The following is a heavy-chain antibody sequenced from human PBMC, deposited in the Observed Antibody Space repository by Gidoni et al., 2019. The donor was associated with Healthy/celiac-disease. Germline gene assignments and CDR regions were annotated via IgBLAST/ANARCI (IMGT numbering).Heavy chain of an antibody. D-gene: IGHD6-13*01. Sequence: EVQLLESGGGLVQPGGSLRLSCAASGFTFSRYAMSWVRQAPVKGLGWVSAISGSGGSTYYADSVKGRFTISRDNSKNTLYLQMNSLRAEDTAVYYCAKDRRQLVLAWYFDLWGRGTLVTVSS. J-gene: IGHJ2*01. CDR1: GFTFSRYA. V-gene: IGHV3-23*01. CDR2: ISGSGGST. CDR3: AKDRRQLVLAWYFDL.